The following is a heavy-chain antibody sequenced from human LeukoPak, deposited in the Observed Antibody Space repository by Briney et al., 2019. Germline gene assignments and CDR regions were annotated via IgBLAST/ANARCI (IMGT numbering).Heavy chain of an antibody. CDR1: GGTFSSYA. J-gene: IGHJ4*02. Sequence: SVKVSCKASGGTFSSYAISWVRQAPGQGLEWMGRIIPILGIANYAQKFQGRVTMTEDTSTDTAYMELSSLRSEDTAVYYCATKYSSSSPFDYWGQGTLVTVSS. CDR2: IIPILGIA. CDR3: ATKYSSSSPFDY. D-gene: IGHD6-6*01. V-gene: IGHV1-69*04.